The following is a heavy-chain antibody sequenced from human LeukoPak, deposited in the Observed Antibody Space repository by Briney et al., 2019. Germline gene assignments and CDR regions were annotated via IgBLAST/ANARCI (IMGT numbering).Heavy chain of an antibody. CDR1: GYTFTSYG. CDR2: ISAYNGNT. Sequence: GASVKVSCKASGYTFTSYGISWVRQAPGQGLEWMGWISAYNGNTNYAQKLQGRVTMTTDTSTSTAYMELRCLRSDDTAVYYCARDILDILTGFPRGAPDYWGQGTLVTVSS. D-gene: IGHD3-9*01. J-gene: IGHJ4*02. V-gene: IGHV1-18*01. CDR3: ARDILDILTGFPRGAPDY.